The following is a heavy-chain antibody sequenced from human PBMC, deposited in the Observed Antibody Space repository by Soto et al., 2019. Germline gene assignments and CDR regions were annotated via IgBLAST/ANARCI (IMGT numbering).Heavy chain of an antibody. CDR3: ASGSGGYCSGGSCYEYFQH. CDR1: GFTFSSYS. D-gene: IGHD2-15*01. CDR2: ISSSSSYI. Sequence: EVQLVESGGGLVKPGGSLRLSCAASGFTFSSYSMNWVRQAPGKGLEWVSSISSSSSYIYYADSVKGRFTISRDNAKNSLYLQMNSLRAEDTAVYYCASGSGGYCSGGSCYEYFQHWGQGTLVTVPS. J-gene: IGHJ1*01. V-gene: IGHV3-21*01.